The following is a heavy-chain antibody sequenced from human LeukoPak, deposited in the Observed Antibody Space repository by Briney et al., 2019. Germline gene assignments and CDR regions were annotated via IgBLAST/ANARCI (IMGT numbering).Heavy chain of an antibody. J-gene: IGHJ5*02. Sequence: SETLSLTCTVSGGSISSYYWSWIRQPPGKGLEWIGSIYYSGSTYYNPSLKSRVTISVDTSKNQFSLKLSSVTAADTAVYYCARRFGITMVRGVVGRKYNWFDPWGQGTLVTVSS. CDR2: IYYSGST. CDR1: GGSISSYY. V-gene: IGHV4-59*04. CDR3: ARRFGITMVRGVVGRKYNWFDP. D-gene: IGHD3-10*01.